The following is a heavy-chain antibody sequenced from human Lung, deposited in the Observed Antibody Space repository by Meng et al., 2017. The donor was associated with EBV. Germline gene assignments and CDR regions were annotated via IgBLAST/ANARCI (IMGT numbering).Heavy chain of an antibody. Sequence: QVQLVQAGGEVKKPGASVKVSCKASGYTLTSYAMHGVRQAPGQRLEWMGWINAGNGNTKYSQRFQGRVTITRDTSASTAYMELSSLRSEDTTVYYCARAGYDSSGYYPQPFDYWGQGTLVTVSS. CDR2: INAGNGNT. D-gene: IGHD3-22*01. V-gene: IGHV1-3*01. J-gene: IGHJ4*02. CDR3: ARAGYDSSGYYPQPFDY. CDR1: GYTLTSYA.